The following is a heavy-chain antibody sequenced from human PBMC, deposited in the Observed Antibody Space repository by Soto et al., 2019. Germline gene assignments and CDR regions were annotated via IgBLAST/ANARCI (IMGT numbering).Heavy chain of an antibody. CDR1: GGSISSYY. J-gene: IGHJ3*02. Sequence: SETLSLTCTVSGGSISSYYWSWIRQPPGRGLEWIGYIYYSGSTNYNPSLKSRVTISVDTSKNQFSLKLSSVTAADTAVYYCARDFYDILTGDAFDIWGQGTMVTVSS. D-gene: IGHD3-9*01. CDR3: ARDFYDILTGDAFDI. V-gene: IGHV4-59*01. CDR2: IYYSGST.